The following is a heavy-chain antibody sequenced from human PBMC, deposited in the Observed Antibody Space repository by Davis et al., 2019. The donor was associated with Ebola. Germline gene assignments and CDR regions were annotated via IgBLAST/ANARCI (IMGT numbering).Heavy chain of an antibody. J-gene: IGHJ1*01. CDR2: ISYDGSNK. D-gene: IGHD3-16*01. CDR1: GFTFSSYG. V-gene: IGHV3-30*12. Sequence: GESLKISCAASGFTFSSYGMHWVRQAPGKGLKWVAVISYDGSNKYYADSVKGRFTISRDNSKNTLYLQMNSLRAEDTAVYYCAKEFWGWYFQHWGQGTLVTVSS. CDR3: AKEFWGWYFQH.